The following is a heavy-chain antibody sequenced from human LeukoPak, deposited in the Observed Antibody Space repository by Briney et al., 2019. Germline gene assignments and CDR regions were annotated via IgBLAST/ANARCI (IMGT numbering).Heavy chain of an antibody. V-gene: IGHV3-7*01. J-gene: IGHJ6*03. CDR1: GFTFTNYW. CDR2: IYLDGSRA. CDR3: GRAGPVTKDHFMDV. D-gene: IGHD2-2*01. Sequence: GGSLRLSCAASGFTFTNYWMSWARQSPGKGLEWVANIYLDGSRAYYVDSVKGRFTISRDNAKNSLFLQMNSLSAEDTAVYYCGRAGPVTKDHFMDVWGKGTTVTVSS.